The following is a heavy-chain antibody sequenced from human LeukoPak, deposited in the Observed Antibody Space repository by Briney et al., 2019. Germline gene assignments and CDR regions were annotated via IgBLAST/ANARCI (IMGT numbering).Heavy chain of an antibody. J-gene: IGHJ6*03. Sequence: SETLSLTCTVSGGSISSSSYYWGWIRQPPGKGLEWIGSIYYSGSTYYNPSLKSRVTISVDKSKNQFSLKLSSVTAADTAVYYCARDTQTTMSFYYYYYMDVWGKGTTVTVSS. D-gene: IGHD3-22*01. CDR1: GGSISSSSYY. V-gene: IGHV4-39*07. CDR3: ARDTQTTMSFYYYYYMDV. CDR2: IYYSGST.